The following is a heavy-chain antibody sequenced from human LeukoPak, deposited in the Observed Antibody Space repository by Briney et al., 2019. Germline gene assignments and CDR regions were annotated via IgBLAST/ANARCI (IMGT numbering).Heavy chain of an antibody. CDR1: GGTFSSYA. D-gene: IGHD3-22*01. Sequence: ASVTVSCKASGGTFSSYAISWVRQAAGQGLEWMGRIIPILGIANYAQKFQGRVTITADKSTSTAYMELSSLRSEDTAVYYCARSSEDATDSSGPTELLSPWGQGTLVTVSS. CDR2: IIPILGIA. CDR3: ARSSEDATDSSGPTELLSP. J-gene: IGHJ5*02. V-gene: IGHV1-69*04.